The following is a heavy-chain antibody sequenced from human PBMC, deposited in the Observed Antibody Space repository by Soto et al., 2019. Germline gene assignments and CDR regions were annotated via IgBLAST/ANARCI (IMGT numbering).Heavy chain of an antibody. CDR3: AHLFTPSGAYCGGDCYSGWFDP. CDR2: IYWDDDK. V-gene: IGHV2-5*02. J-gene: IGHJ5*02. D-gene: IGHD2-21*02. Sequence: ASGPTLVNPTQTLTLTCTFSGFSLSTSGVGVGWIRQPPGKALEWLALIYWDDDKRYSPSLKSRLTITKDTSKNQVVLTMTNMDPVDTATYYCAHLFTPSGAYCGGDCYSGWFDPWGQGTLVTVSS. CDR1: GFSLSTSGVG.